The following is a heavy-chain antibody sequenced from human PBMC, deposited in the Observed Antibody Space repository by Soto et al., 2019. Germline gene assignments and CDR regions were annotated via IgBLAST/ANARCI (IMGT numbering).Heavy chain of an antibody. CDR2: ISYDGSNK. J-gene: IGHJ4*02. CDR1: GFTFSSYA. CDR3: ARESMVRGVIEVAYYFDY. Sequence: GGSLRLSCAASGFTFSSYAMHWVRQAPSKGLEWVAVISYDGSNKYYADSVKGRFTISRDNSKNTLYLQMNSLRAEDTAVYYCARESMVRGVIEVAYYFDYWGQGTLVTVSS. D-gene: IGHD3-10*01. V-gene: IGHV3-30-3*01.